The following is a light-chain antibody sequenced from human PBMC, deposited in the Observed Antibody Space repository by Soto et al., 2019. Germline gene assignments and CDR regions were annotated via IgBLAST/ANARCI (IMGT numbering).Light chain of an antibody. CDR2: EGS. V-gene: IGLV2-23*01. J-gene: IGLJ2*01. CDR3: CSYAGSSTVV. CDR1: SSDVGSYNL. Sequence: QSALTQPASVSGSPGQSITISCTGTSSDVGSYNLVSWYQQHPGKAPKLMIYEGSKRPSGVSNRFSGSKSGNTASLTISGFRAEDEADYYCCSYAGSSTVVFGGGTQLTVL.